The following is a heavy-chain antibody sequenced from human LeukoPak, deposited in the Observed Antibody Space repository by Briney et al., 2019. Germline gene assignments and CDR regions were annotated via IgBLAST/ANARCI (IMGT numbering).Heavy chain of an antibody. CDR1: GYRFPYHW. CDR3: ARLPNSGADLTWFDP. D-gene: IGHD3-10*01. Sequence: GESLKISCKASGYRFPYHWIAWVRQMPGKGLEWMGIIYPGDSDTRHSPSFQGQVTISTDKSINTAYLQWSSLKASDTAMYYCARLPNSGADLTWFDPWGQGTLVSVSS. CDR2: IYPGDSDT. V-gene: IGHV5-51*01. J-gene: IGHJ5*02.